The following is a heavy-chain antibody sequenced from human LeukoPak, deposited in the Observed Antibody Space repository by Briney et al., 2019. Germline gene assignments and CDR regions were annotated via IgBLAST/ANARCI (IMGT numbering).Heavy chain of an antibody. D-gene: IGHD6-13*01. Sequence: PGGSLRLSCAASGFTFSSYAMSWVRQAPGKGLGWVSATSGSGGSTYYADSVRGRFTISRDNSKNTLYLQMNSLRAEDTAVYYCAKASAASFNYYFDYWGQGTLVTVSS. CDR1: GFTFSSYA. J-gene: IGHJ4*02. V-gene: IGHV3-23*01. CDR3: AKASAASFNYYFDY. CDR2: TSGSGGST.